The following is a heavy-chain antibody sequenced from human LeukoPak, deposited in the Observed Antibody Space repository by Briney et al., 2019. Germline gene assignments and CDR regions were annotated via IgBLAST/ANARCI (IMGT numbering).Heavy chain of an antibody. V-gene: IGHV4-34*01. CDR3: ARGLSYYDSSGYYPYHRDYYFDY. CDR1: GGSFCGYY. D-gene: IGHD3-22*01. CDR2: INHSGST. Sequence: KPSETLSLTCAVYGGSFCGYYWSWIRQPPGKGLEWIGEINHSGSTNYNPSLKSRVTISVDTSKNQFSLKLSSVTAADTAVYYCARGLSYYDSSGYYPYHRDYYFDYWGQGTLVTVSS. J-gene: IGHJ4*02.